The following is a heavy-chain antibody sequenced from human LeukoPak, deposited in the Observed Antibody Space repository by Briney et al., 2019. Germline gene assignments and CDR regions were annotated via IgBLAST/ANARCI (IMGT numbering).Heavy chain of an antibody. Sequence: SGGSLRLSCAASGFTFSSYSMNWVRQAPGKGLEWVSSISSSSSYIYYADSVKGRFTISRDNAKNSLYLQMNSLRAEDTAVYYCARDYSSGWLQYYYYYMDVWGKGTTVTVSS. CDR1: GFTFSSYS. D-gene: IGHD6-19*01. CDR2: ISSSSSYI. V-gene: IGHV3-21*01. J-gene: IGHJ6*03. CDR3: ARDYSSGWLQYYYYYMDV.